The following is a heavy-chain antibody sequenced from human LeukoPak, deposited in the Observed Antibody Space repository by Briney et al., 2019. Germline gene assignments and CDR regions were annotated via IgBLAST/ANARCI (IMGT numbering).Heavy chain of an antibody. CDR1: GFTFSSYW. Sequence: PGGSLRLSCAASGFTFSSYWMHWVRHAPGKGLVWVSRINSDGSSTSYADSVKGRFTISRDNAKNTLYLQMNSLRAEDTAVYYCARERRDYYYYYMDVWGKGTTVTVSS. CDR3: ARERRDYYYYYMDV. V-gene: IGHV3-74*01. J-gene: IGHJ6*03. CDR2: INSDGSST.